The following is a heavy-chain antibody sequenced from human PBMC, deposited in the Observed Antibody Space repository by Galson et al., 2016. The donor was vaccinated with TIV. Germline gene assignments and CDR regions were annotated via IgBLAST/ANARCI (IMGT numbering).Heavy chain of an antibody. D-gene: IGHD6-13*01. Sequence: PALVKPTQTLTLTCTFSGFSLGTSGMCVSWVRQPPGKALEWLACIDWDDDKYYSTSLKTRLTISKDTSKNKVVLMVTDVDPMDTATYFCARTRSAAAGGLDFWGQGTLVTVSS. CDR1: GFSLGTSGMC. J-gene: IGHJ4*02. CDR3: ARTRSAAAGGLDF. CDR2: IDWDDDK. V-gene: IGHV2-70*11.